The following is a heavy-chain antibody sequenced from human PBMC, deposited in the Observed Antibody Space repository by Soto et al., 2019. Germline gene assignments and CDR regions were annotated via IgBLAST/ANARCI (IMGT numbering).Heavy chain of an antibody. Sequence: QVQLQQWGAGLLKPSETLSLTCAVYGGSFSGYYWSWIRQPPGKGLEWIGEINHSGSTNYNPSLKSRVTISVDTSKNQFSLKLSSVTAADTAVYYCARAYCSGGSCYTLNAFDIWGQGTMVTVSS. D-gene: IGHD2-15*01. CDR3: ARAYCSGGSCYTLNAFDI. CDR2: INHSGST. J-gene: IGHJ3*02. CDR1: GGSFSGYY. V-gene: IGHV4-34*01.